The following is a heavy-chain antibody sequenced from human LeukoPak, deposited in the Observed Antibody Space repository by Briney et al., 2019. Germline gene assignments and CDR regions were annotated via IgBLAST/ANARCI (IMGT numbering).Heavy chain of an antibody. D-gene: IGHD6-19*01. Sequence: GSLRLSCAASGFTFSNAWMSWFRQPPGKGLEWIGEIYHSGSTNYNPSLKSRVTISVDKSKNQFSLKLSSVTAADTAVYYCARTIAVAAMAPIDYWGQGTLVTVSS. CDR2: IYHSGST. CDR1: GFTFSNAW. J-gene: IGHJ4*02. CDR3: ARTIAVAAMAPIDY. V-gene: IGHV4-4*02.